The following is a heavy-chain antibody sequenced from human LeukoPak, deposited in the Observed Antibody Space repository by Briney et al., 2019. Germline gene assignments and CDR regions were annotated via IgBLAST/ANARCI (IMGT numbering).Heavy chain of an antibody. D-gene: IGHD5-18*01. Sequence: GGSLRLSCAATGFAVSRNYMNWVRQAPGKGLEWVASINPDGNKKYSADSVKGRFTISRDNAENSLYLQMNSLRVEDTAFYYCARDLAYSRLDYWGQGMLVTVSS. J-gene: IGHJ4*02. V-gene: IGHV3-7*01. CDR1: GFAVSRNY. CDR2: INPDGNKK. CDR3: ARDLAYSRLDY.